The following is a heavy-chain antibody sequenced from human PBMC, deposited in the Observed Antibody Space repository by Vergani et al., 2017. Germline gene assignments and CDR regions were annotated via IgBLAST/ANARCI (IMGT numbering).Heavy chain of an antibody. D-gene: IGHD1-26*01. CDR3: AKGVGATKVPFDY. J-gene: IGHJ4*02. Sequence: EVQLVESGGGLVQPGGSLRLSCAASGFTFSSYSMNWVRQAPGKGLEWVSYISSSSSTIYYADSVKGRFTISRDNAKNSLYLQMNSLRDEDTAVCYCAKGVGATKVPFDYWGQGTLVTVSS. CDR2: ISSSSSTI. CDR1: GFTFSSYS. V-gene: IGHV3-48*02.